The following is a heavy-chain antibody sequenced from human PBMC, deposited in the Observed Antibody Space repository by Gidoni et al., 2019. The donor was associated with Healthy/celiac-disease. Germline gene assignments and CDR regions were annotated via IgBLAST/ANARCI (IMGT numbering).Heavy chain of an antibody. CDR2: ISSSSSTI. CDR3: ATDITMVRGFDY. CDR1: GFTFRSYS. Sequence: EVQLVESGGGLVQPGGSLRLSCSASGFTFRSYSMNWVRQAPGKGLEWVSYISSSSSTIYYADSVKGRFTISRDNAKNSLYLQMNSLRAEDTAVYYCATDITMVRGFDYWGQGTLVTVSS. D-gene: IGHD3-10*01. J-gene: IGHJ4*02. V-gene: IGHV3-48*04.